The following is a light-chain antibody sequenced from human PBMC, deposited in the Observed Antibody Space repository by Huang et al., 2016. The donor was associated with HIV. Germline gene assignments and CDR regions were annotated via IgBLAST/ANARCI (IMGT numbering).Light chain of an antibody. CDR1: QSVRDK. CDR2: ATA. J-gene: IGKJ4*01. Sequence: EIVMTQSPDTLSVSPGERATLSCRASQSVRDKLACYQQKPGQAPRSLLHATATRGAGVPARFSGSGAGTEFTLTISSLQSEDCGVYYGQQYESWPPLTFGGGTKVEIK. V-gene: IGKV3-15*01. CDR3: QQYESWPPLT.